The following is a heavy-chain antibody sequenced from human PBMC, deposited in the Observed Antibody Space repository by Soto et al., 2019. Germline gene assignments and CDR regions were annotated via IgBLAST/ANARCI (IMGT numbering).Heavy chain of an antibody. J-gene: IGHJ4*02. D-gene: IGHD3-9*01. CDR2: IRGDGGQT. CDR1: GFTFTSYG. Sequence: PVGSLRLSCTASGFTFTSYGMGWVRQAPGKGLQWVSTIRGDGGQTHYTDSVKGRFSTSRDNSKNTVYLQMDSLRAEDTAMYFCARDVGLDSDDFFAYWGQGTQVTVSS. V-gene: IGHV3-23*01. CDR3: ARDVGLDSDDFFAY.